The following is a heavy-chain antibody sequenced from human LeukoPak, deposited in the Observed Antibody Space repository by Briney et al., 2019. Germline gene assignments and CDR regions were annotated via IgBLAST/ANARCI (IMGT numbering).Heavy chain of an antibody. CDR3: ARRYWYYDSPFDY. J-gene: IGHJ4*02. D-gene: IGHD3-22*01. CDR1: GYTFTGYY. Sequence: ASVKVSCKASGYTFTGYYMHWVRQAPGQGLEWMGWINPNSGGTNYAQKFQGRVTMTRDTSISTAYMELSRLRSDDTAVYYCARRYWYYDSPFDYWGQGTLVTVSS. V-gene: IGHV1-2*02. CDR2: INPNSGGT.